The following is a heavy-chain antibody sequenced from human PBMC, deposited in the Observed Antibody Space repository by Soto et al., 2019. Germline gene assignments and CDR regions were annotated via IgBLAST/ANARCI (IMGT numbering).Heavy chain of an antibody. CDR2: ISGSGGST. D-gene: IGHD3-3*01. CDR3: AKESQKITIFGVVVY. CDR1: GFTFSSYA. J-gene: IGHJ4*02. V-gene: IGHV3-23*01. Sequence: EVQLLESGGGLVQPGGSLRLSCAASGFTFSSYAMSWVRQAPGKGLEWLSAISGSGGSTYYADSVKGRFTISRDNSKNTLYLQMDSLRAEDTAVYYCAKESQKITIFGVVVYWGQGTLVTVSS.